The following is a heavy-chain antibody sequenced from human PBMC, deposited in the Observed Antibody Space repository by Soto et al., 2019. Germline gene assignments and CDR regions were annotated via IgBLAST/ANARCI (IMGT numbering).Heavy chain of an antibody. CDR3: ARDAGLFTGTTGSYYYYYMDV. Sequence: SQTLSLTCVISGDSVSSNSAAWNWIRQSPSRGLEWLGRTYYRSKWYNDYAVSVKSRITINPDTSKNQFSLQLNSVTPEDTAVYYCARDAGLFTGTTGSYYYYYMDVWGKGTTVTVSS. CDR1: GDSVSSNSAA. J-gene: IGHJ6*03. CDR2: TYYRSKWYN. V-gene: IGHV6-1*01. D-gene: IGHD1-7*01.